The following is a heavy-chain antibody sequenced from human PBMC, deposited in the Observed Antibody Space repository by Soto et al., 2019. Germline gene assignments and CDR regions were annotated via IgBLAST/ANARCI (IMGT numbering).Heavy chain of an antibody. CDR1: GFRFEIYW. CDR3: ARRHSGNFYFDF. D-gene: IGHD1-26*01. V-gene: IGHV3-23*05. J-gene: IGHJ4*02. CDR2: IHPNGSNK. Sequence: GGSMRLSCAASGFRFEIYWMGWFLQATGKGLEWVSNIHPNGSNKYYADSVKGRFTISRDNSKNTLYLQMNSLRAEDTAVYYCARRHSGNFYFDFWARGTLVTVSS.